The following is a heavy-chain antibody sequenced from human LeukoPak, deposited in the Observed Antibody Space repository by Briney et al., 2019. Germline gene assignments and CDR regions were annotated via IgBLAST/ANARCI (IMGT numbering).Heavy chain of an antibody. D-gene: IGHD3-3*01. V-gene: IGHV4-59*01. J-gene: IGHJ4*02. CDR3: ARDGAGYDFWSGYSRGYFDH. Sequence: SETLSLTCTVSGGSISSYYWSWIRQPPGKGLQWIGDIYFSGNTNYNPSLKTRVTMSVDTSKNQFSLKLSSVTAADTAVYFCARDGAGYDFWSGYSRGYFDHWGQGILVSVSS. CDR2: IYFSGNT. CDR1: GGSISSYY.